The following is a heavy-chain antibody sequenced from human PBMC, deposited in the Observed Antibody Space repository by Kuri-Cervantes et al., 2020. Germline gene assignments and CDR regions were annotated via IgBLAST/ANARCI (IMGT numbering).Heavy chain of an antibody. J-gene: IGHJ4*02. CDR2: IYYSGST. V-gene: IGHV4-39*07. Sequence: GSLRLSCTVSGGSISSSSYYWGWIRQPPGKGLEWIGSIYYSGSTYYNPSLKSRVTISVDTSKNQFSLKLGSVTAADTAVYYCAEGVATGPLDYWGQGTLVTVSS. CDR3: AEGVATGPLDY. D-gene: IGHD5-12*01. CDR1: GGSISSSSYY.